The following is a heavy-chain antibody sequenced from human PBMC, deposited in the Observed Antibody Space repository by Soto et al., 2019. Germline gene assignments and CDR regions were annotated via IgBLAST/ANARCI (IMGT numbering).Heavy chain of an antibody. Sequence: VGSLRLSCAASGFTFSSYAMSWVRQAPGKGLEWVSAISGIGVSTYYADSVKGRFTISRDNSKNTLYLQMNSLRAEDTAVYYCAKEGEHSSGWANFDYWGQGTLVTVSS. CDR2: ISGIGVST. CDR3: AKEGEHSSGWANFDY. D-gene: IGHD6-19*01. V-gene: IGHV3-23*01. J-gene: IGHJ4*02. CDR1: GFTFSSYA.